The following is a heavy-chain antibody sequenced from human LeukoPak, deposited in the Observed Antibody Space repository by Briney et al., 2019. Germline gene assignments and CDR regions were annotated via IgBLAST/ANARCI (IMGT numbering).Heavy chain of an antibody. Sequence: GRSLRLSCAASGFTFSNFAMSWVRQAPGKGLEWVSTISGSGGSTFYAASVKGRFTISRDNSKNTMYLQMNSLRAEDTAVYYCAKDLHDSSAPSGYWGQGTLVTVSS. D-gene: IGHD3-22*01. CDR3: AKDLHDSSAPSGY. V-gene: IGHV3-23*01. CDR1: GFTFSNFA. CDR2: ISGSGGST. J-gene: IGHJ4*02.